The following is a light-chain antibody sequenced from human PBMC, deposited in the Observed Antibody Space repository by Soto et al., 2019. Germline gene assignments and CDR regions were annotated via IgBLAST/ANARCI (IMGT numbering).Light chain of an antibody. J-gene: IGLJ2*01. V-gene: IGLV2-14*01. CDR1: SSDIGGYNY. Sequence: QSVLTQPASVSGSPGQSITISCTGTSSDIGGYNYVSWFQQHPGKAPKLMIYEVSNRPSGVSNRFSGSKSGNTASLTISGLQAEDEADYYCSSYTISGTLVVFGGGTKLTVL. CDR3: SSYTISGTLVV. CDR2: EVS.